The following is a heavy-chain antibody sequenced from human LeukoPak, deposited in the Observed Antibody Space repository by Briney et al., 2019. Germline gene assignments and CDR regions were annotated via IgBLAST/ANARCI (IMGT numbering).Heavy chain of an antibody. CDR1: GFTFSSYT. CDR2: ISSSSSYI. CDR3: ARDSIAAPGRPFDY. Sequence: EAGGSLRLSCAASGFTFSSYTMNWVRQAPGKGLEWVSSISSSSSYIYYADSVKGRFTISRDNAKNSLYLQMNSLRAEDTAVYFCARDSIAAPGRPFDYWGQGTLVTVSS. V-gene: IGHV3-21*01. J-gene: IGHJ4*02. D-gene: IGHD6-13*01.